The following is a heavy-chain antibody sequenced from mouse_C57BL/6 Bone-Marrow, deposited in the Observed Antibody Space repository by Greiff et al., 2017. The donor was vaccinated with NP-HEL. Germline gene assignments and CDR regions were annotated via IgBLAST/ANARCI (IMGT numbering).Heavy chain of an antibody. V-gene: IGHV5-12*01. D-gene: IGHD2-12*01. Sequence: EVMLVESGGGLVQPGGSLKLSCAASGFTFSDYYMYWVRQTPEKRLEWVAYISNGGGSTYYPDTVKGRFTISRDNAKNTLYLQMSRLKSEDTAMYYCARHYDDAYWGQGTLVTVSA. CDR1: GFTFSDYY. CDR3: ARHYDDAY. CDR2: ISNGGGST. J-gene: IGHJ3*01.